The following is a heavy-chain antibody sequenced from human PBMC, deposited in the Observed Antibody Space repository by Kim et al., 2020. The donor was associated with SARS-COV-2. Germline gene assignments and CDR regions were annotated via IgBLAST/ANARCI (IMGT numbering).Heavy chain of an antibody. D-gene: IGHD6-19*01. J-gene: IGHJ4*02. Sequence: ASVKVSCKASGYTFTSYSLHWVRQAPGQGLEWMGWINTNTGNPTYAQGFTGRFGFSLDTSVSTAYLQISSLKSEDTAVYYCARDSSSGWLDYWGQGSLDTVSS. V-gene: IGHV7-4-1*02. CDR3: ARDSSSGWLDY. CDR1: GYTFTSYS. CDR2: INTNTGNP.